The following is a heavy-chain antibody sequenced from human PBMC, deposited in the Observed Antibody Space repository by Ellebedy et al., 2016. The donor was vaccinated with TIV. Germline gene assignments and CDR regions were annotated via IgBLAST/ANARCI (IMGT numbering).Heavy chain of an antibody. J-gene: IGHJ4*02. D-gene: IGHD6-19*01. CDR1: GFTFSTYA. CDR3: ARASSIGSGWYGDLNY. CDR2: ISYDGANK. Sequence: GESLKISCAASGFTFSTYAMHWVRQAPGKGLEWEAVISYDGANKYYADSVKGRFTISRDNSKNTLYLQMNSLRTDDTAVYSCARASSIGSGWYGDLNYWGQGTLVTVSS. V-gene: IGHV3-30-3*01.